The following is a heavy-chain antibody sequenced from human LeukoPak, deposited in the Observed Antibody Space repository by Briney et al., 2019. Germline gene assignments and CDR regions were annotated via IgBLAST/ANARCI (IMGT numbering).Heavy chain of an antibody. CDR3: ARDRLSAAGRGG. Sequence: GASVKVSCKASGFTFTAYDLHWVRQAPGHGPEWMGRINTNSGDTNYGQKFQDRVTMTRDTSITTVYMELSRLTSDDTAVYYCARDRLSAAGRGGWGPGTLVTDSS. V-gene: IGHV1-2*06. CDR2: INTNSGDT. D-gene: IGHD6-13*01. J-gene: IGHJ4*02. CDR1: GFTFTAYD.